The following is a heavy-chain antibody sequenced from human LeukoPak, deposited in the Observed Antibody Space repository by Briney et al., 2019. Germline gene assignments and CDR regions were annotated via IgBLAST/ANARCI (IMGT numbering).Heavy chain of an antibody. CDR1: GYTFTGYY. CDR3: ARDGYDSSGYYQNFDY. V-gene: IGHV1-2*02. D-gene: IGHD3-22*01. CDR2: INPNSGGT. Sequence: ASVKVSCKASGYTFTGYYMHWVRQAPGQGLEWMGWINPNSGGTNYAQKFQGRVTMTRDTSISTAYMELSRLRSDDAAVYYCARDGYDSSGYYQNFDYWGQGTLVTVSS. J-gene: IGHJ4*02.